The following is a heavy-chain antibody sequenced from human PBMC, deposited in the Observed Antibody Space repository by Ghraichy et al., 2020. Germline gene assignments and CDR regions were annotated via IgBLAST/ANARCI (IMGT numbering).Heavy chain of an antibody. CDR1: GFTFSSTA. V-gene: IGHV3-23*01. CDR2: IGDSGGTT. CDR3: AKNKGSGWMYYFDY. J-gene: IGHJ4*02. Sequence: GGSLRLSCVASGFTFSSTAVSWVRQAPGRGLQWVSGIGDSGGTTYYVDSVKGRFTISRDNSKNTLYLQMNSLRAEDTAVYYCAKNKGSGWMYYFDYWGQGTLVTVSS. D-gene: IGHD6-19*01.